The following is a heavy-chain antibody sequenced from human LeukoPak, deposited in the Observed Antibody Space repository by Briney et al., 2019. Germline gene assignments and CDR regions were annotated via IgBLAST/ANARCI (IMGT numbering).Heavy chain of an antibody. CDR2: ISWNSGNI. CDR1: GFTFDDYA. CDR3: AKDMGMTTEDDAFDI. J-gene: IGHJ3*02. Sequence: GRSLRLSCTASGFTFDDYAMQWVRQAPGKGLEWVSGISWNSGNIYYADSVKGRFTISRDNAKISLYLQMNSLRADDMAFYYCAKDMGMTTEDDAFDIWGQGTMVTVSS. D-gene: IGHD4-17*01. V-gene: IGHV3-9*03.